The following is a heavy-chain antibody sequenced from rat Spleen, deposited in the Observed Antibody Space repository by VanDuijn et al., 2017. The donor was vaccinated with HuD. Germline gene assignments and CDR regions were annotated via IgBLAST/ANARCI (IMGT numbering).Heavy chain of an antibody. J-gene: IGHJ3*01. Sequence: EVQLVESGGGLVQPGRSMKLSCAASGFTFSNYGMAWVRQAPKKGLGWVAYISYDGGSTYYRDSVKGRFTIARDNAKSTLYLQMDSLRSEDTATYYCTKTRGYTTDYYYDWFAYWGQGTLVTVSS. CDR2: ISYDGGST. CDR1: GFTFSNYG. D-gene: IGHD1-6*01. CDR3: TKTRGYTTDYYYDWFAY. V-gene: IGHV5-20*01.